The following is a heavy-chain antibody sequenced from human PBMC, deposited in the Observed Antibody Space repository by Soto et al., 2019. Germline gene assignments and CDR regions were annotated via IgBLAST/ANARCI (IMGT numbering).Heavy chain of an antibody. Sequence: SQTLSLTCAISGDSVSSNIAAWTWIRQSPSRGLEWLGRTYYRSKLYNDYAVSVKSRITIKPDTSKNQLSLQLNSVTHEDTAVYYCARVNADSSSSTNYYYYYMDVWGKGTTVTVSS. CDR2: TYYRSKLYN. CDR1: GDSVSSNIAA. J-gene: IGHJ6*03. D-gene: IGHD6-13*01. V-gene: IGHV6-1*01. CDR3: ARVNADSSSSTNYYYYYMDV.